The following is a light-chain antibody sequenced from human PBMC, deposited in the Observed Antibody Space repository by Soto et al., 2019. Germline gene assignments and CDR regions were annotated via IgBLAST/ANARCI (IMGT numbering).Light chain of an antibody. CDR3: QQSFTTPYT. V-gene: IGKV1-39*01. CDR1: LSINTF. CDR2: SAS. J-gene: IGKJ2*01. Sequence: DIQMTQSPSSLSASVGDRVTITCRASLSINTFLNWYLQKPGKAPKLLIYSASTLQGGVPSRFSGSGSGTDFTLTSSRLQHEDFGTYHCQQSFTTPYTFGQGTMLDIK.